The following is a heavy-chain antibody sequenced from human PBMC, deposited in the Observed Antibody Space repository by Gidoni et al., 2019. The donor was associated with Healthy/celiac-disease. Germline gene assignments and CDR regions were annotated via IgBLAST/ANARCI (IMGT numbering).Heavy chain of an antibody. D-gene: IGHD5-12*01. V-gene: IGHV6-1*01. Sequence: QVQLQQSGPGLVKPSQTLSLTCAISGDSVSSNSAAWNWIRQSPSRGLEWLGRTYYRSKWYNDYAVSVKSRITINPDTSKNQFSLQLNSVTPEDTAVYYCARGRIKYSGYDVNYYYYGMDVWGQGTTVTVSS. CDR3: ARGRIKYSGYDVNYYYYGMDV. CDR1: GDSVSSNSAA. CDR2: TYYRSKWYN. J-gene: IGHJ6*02.